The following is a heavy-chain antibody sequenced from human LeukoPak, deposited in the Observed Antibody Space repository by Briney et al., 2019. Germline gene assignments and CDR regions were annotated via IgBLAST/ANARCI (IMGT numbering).Heavy chain of an antibody. CDR3: ATFLGDY. D-gene: IGHD3-16*01. V-gene: IGHV4-59*01. CDR2: IYYSGST. J-gene: IGHJ4*02. Sequence: PSETQSLTCTVSGGSISSYYWSWIRQPPGKGLEWIGYIYYSGSTNYNPSLKSRVTISVDTSKNQFSLKLSSVTAADTAVYYCATFLGDYWGQGTLVTVSS. CDR1: GGSISSYY.